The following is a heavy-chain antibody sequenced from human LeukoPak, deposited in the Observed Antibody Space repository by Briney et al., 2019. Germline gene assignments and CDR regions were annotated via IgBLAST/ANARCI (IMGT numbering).Heavy chain of an antibody. CDR3: AIPPGYCGNDCSFDH. V-gene: IGHV5-51*01. CDR2: IYRGDYET. D-gene: IGHD2-21*02. Sequence: GDSLKISCEGSGYSFSNYWIGCLRHMPGKGVEGMGIIYRGDYETRYSPSFQGLGTISVDKSISPAYLQWSSLKASDTAMYYCAIPPGYCGNDCSFDHWGQGTLVTVSS. J-gene: IGHJ4*02. CDR1: GYSFSNYW.